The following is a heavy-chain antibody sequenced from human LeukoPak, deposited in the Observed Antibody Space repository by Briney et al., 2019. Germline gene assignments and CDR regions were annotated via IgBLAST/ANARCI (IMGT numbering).Heavy chain of an antibody. Sequence: PGGSLRLSCAASGFTFSSYSMNWVRQAPGKGLEWVSSISSSSSYIYYADSVKGRFTISRDNAKNSLYLQMNSLRAEDTAVYYCAGDYGSGSYWFDYWGQGTLVTVSS. CDR3: AGDYGSGSYWFDY. CDR1: GFTFSSYS. CDR2: ISSSSSYI. D-gene: IGHD3-10*01. J-gene: IGHJ4*02. V-gene: IGHV3-21*01.